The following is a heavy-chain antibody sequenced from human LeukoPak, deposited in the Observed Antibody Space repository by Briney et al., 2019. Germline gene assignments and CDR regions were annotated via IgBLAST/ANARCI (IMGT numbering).Heavy chain of an antibody. V-gene: IGHV4-30-2*01. Sequence: PSETLSLTCAVSGGSISSGGYSWSWIRQPPGKGLEWIGYIYHSGSTYYNPSLKSRVTISVDRSKNQFSLKLSSVTAADTAVYYCGSERWSGPDVWGQGTRVTVSS. J-gene: IGHJ6*02. CDR2: IYHSGST. CDR1: GGSISSGGYS. CDR3: GSERWSGPDV. D-gene: IGHD2-15*01.